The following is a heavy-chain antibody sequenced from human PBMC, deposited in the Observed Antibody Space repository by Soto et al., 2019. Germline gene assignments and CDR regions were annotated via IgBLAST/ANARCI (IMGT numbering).Heavy chain of an antibody. Sequence: QVQLVESGGGVVQPGRSLRLSCAASGFTFSSYGMHWVRQAPGKGLEWVAVISYDGSNKYYADSVKGRFTISRDNTKNTLYMKMNSLRAEVTAVYYGAKDIDSSGPTFDYWGQGTLVTVS. D-gene: IGHD3-22*01. V-gene: IGHV3-30*18. J-gene: IGHJ4*02. CDR2: ISYDGSNK. CDR1: GFTFSSYG. CDR3: AKDIDSSGPTFDY.